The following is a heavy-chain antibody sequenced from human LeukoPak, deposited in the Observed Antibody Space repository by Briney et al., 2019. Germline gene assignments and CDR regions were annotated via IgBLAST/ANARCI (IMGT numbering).Heavy chain of an antibody. CDR1: GFTFSTYG. D-gene: IGHD3-22*01. Sequence: GGSLRLSCAASGFTFSTYGMHWVRQAPGKGLEWAAVIWYDGSNKYYADSVKGRFTISRDNSKNTLYLQMNSLRAEDTAVYYCARGTRYDSSGYYSQGLDYWGQGTLVTVSS. J-gene: IGHJ4*02. V-gene: IGHV3-33*01. CDR2: IWYDGSNK. CDR3: ARGTRYDSSGYYSQGLDY.